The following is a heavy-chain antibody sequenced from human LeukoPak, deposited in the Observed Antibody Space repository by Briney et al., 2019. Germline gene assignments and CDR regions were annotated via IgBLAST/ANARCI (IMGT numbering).Heavy chain of an antibody. CDR2: IIPIFGTA. V-gene: IGHV1-69*05. CDR1: GGTFSSYA. J-gene: IGHJ6*03. CDR3: ARGRSSSLVYYYYYMDV. D-gene: IGHD6-13*01. Sequence: ASVKVSCKASGGTFSSYAISWVRQAPGQGLEWMGGIIPIFGTANYAQKFQGRVTITTDESTSTAYMELSSLRSEDTAVYYCARGRSSSLVYYYYYMDVWGKGTTVTVSS.